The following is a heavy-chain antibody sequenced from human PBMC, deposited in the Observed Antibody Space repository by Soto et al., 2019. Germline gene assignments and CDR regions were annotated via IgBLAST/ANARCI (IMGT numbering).Heavy chain of an antibody. J-gene: IGHJ6*02. CDR3: ARGPPSYYDFWSGYYTPRYYYGMDV. V-gene: IGHV3-21*01. CDR1: GFTFSTYS. CDR2: ISSRSDI. D-gene: IGHD3-3*01. Sequence: GGSLRLSCVGSGFTFSTYSIHWVRQAPGKGLEWVSSISSRSDIYYANSVKGRFTISRDNAKNSVSLQMNSLRAEDTAVYYCARGPPSYYDFWSGYYTPRYYYGMDVWGQGTTVTVSS.